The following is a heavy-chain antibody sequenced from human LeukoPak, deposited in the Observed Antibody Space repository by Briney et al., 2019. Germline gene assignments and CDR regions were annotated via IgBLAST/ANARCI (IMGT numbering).Heavy chain of an antibody. CDR2: ISWNSGSV. J-gene: IGHJ6*03. Sequence: PGGSLRLSCAASGFTFDDYGMSWVRQAPGKGLEWVSGISWNSGSVGYADSVKGRFTISRDNAKNSLYLQMNSLRAEDTALYYCAKDYGSGSYYYMDVWGKGTTVTISS. CDR1: GFTFDDYG. V-gene: IGHV3-9*01. D-gene: IGHD3-10*01. CDR3: AKDYGSGSYYYMDV.